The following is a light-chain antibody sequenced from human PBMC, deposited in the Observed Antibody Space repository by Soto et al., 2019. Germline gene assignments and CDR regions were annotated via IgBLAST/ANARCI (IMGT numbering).Light chain of an antibody. CDR1: QTISTW. CDR3: QQYETFSGT. CDR2: DAS. Sequence: GDRVTITCRASQTISTWMAWYQQKPGKAPKLLVYDASTLQSGVASRFSGSGSGTEFTLTIASLQPDDFATYYCQQYETFSGTVGPGTKVDIK. V-gene: IGKV1-5*01. J-gene: IGKJ1*01.